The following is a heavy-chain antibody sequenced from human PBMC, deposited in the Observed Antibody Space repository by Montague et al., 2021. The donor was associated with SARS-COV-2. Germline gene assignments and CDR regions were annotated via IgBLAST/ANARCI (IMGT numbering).Heavy chain of an antibody. J-gene: IGHJ6*02. CDR3: ARRVTGTTVHYYYYGMDV. CDR1: GGSISSSSYY. Sequence: SETLSLTCTVSGGSISSSSYYWGWIRQPPEKGLEWIGSIYYSGSTYYNPSLKSRVTISVDTSKNQFSLKLSSVTAADTVVYYCARRVTGTTVHYYYYGMDVWGQGTTVTVSS. CDR2: IYYSGST. V-gene: IGHV4-39*01. D-gene: IGHD1-20*01.